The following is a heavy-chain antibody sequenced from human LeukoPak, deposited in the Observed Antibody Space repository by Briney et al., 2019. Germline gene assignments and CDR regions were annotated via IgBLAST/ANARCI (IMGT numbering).Heavy chain of an antibody. J-gene: IGHJ4*02. V-gene: IGHV3-7*01. D-gene: IGHD3-10*01. CDR1: GFTFSRYW. CDR2: IHQDGSAK. CDR3: AREEKSGFDY. Sequence: GGSLRLSCAASGFTFSRYWMSWVRQAPGKGLEWVANIHQDGSAKYYADSVKGRFTISRDNSKNTLYLQMNSLRAEDTAVYYCAREEKSGFDYWGQGTLVTVSS.